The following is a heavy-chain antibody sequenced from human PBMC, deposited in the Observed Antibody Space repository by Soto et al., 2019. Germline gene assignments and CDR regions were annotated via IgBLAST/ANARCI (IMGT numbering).Heavy chain of an antibody. CDR3: ARGYRAVPSHYEVNDAFDV. CDR2: ISSTSTYI. Sequence: EVQLVESGGGLVKPGGSLRLSCAGSGFTFNAYAMNWVRQAPGGGLEWVSSISSTSTYIYYADSVQGRFTISRDNAKNSLFLQLNSLRAEDTVVYYCARGYRAVPSHYEVNDAFDVWGRETMVTVSS. CDR1: GFTFNAYA. J-gene: IGHJ3*01. D-gene: IGHD3-3*01. V-gene: IGHV3-21*01.